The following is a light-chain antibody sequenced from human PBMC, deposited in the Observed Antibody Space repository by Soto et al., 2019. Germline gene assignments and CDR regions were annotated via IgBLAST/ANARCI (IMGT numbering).Light chain of an antibody. CDR2: EVS. CDR1: TSDVGGYNY. V-gene: IGLV2-14*01. Sequence: QSALTQPASVSGSPGQSIAISCTGTTSDVGGYNYVPWYQQHPGKVPKLLIHEVSNRPSGVSNRFSGSKSGNTASLTISGLQAEDEADYYCLSKTSTISYVFGTGTKVTAL. CDR3: LSKTSTISYV. J-gene: IGLJ1*01.